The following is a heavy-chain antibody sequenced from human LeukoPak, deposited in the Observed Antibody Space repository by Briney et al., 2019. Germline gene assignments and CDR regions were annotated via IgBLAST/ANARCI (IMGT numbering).Heavy chain of an antibody. CDR1: GGSISSGGYY. Sequence: SETLSLTCTVSGGSISSGGYYWSWIRQHPGKGLEWIGYIYYSGSTYYNPSLKSRVTISVDTSKNQFSLKLSSVTAADTAVYYCARDRTGYCSSTSCARGAFDIWGQGTMVTVSS. V-gene: IGHV4-31*03. J-gene: IGHJ3*02. D-gene: IGHD2-2*01. CDR3: ARDRTGYCSSTSCARGAFDI. CDR2: IYYSGST.